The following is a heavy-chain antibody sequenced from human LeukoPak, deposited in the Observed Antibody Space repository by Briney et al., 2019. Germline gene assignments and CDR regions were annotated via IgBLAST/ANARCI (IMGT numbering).Heavy chain of an antibody. CDR2: INHSGSS. D-gene: IGHD1-1*01. Sequence: PSETLSLTCAVYGGSFSCYYWTWIRQPPGKGLEWIGEINHSGSSKYNPSLKSRVTIAVDTSKKQFSLKLSPVTAADTAVYYCARGGTAGTLWDWFDPWGQGTLVTVSS. J-gene: IGHJ5*02. CDR3: ARGGTAGTLWDWFDP. CDR1: GGSFSCYY. V-gene: IGHV4-34*01.